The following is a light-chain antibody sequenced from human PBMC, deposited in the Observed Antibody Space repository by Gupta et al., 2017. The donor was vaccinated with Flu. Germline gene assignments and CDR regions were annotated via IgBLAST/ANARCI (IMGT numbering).Light chain of an antibody. CDR3: SAETNTNTLVV. CDR2: EVN. CDR1: SSDIGTCKY. V-gene: IGLV2-14*01. Sequence: QSALTLPASVSGSPGHSIPISCTGTSSDIGTCKYVSWYQHHPGKAPDLMIFEVNNRPSGVSTGYSGTKSGNTATITRAGVQAEDEAVYFCSAETNTNTLVVFGGGTKLTVL. J-gene: IGLJ2*01.